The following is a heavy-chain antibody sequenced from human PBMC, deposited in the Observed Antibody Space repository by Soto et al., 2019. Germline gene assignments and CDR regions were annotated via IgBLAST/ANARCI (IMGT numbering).Heavy chain of an antibody. CDR2: IYTSGST. Sequence: SETLSLTCTVSGGSMSSYYWSWILQPAGKGLEWIGRIYTSGSTNYNPSLKSRVTMSVDTSKNQFSLKRSSVTAADTAVYYCARLGGSGSYYNLGFWFDPWGQGTLVTVSS. CDR1: GGSMSSYY. J-gene: IGHJ5*02. D-gene: IGHD3-10*01. V-gene: IGHV4-4*07. CDR3: ARLGGSGSYYNLGFWFDP.